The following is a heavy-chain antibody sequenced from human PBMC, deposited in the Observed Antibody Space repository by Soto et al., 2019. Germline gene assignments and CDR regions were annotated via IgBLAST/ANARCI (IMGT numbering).Heavy chain of an antibody. V-gene: IGHV3-15*07. CDR1: GFAFTDAW. Sequence: EVQMVESGGGVVEPGGSLRLSCTASGFAFTDAWMNWVRQAPGKGLEWVGRIKDNAQGGTAEYAAPVKDRFIMSRDDSKNTVYLQMYGLQIEDTGIYYCTRRPKLGSGGVGLRDFWGRGTLVAVSS. D-gene: IGHD2-15*01. CDR2: IKDNAQGGTA. J-gene: IGHJ4*02. CDR3: TRRPKLGSGGVGLRDF.